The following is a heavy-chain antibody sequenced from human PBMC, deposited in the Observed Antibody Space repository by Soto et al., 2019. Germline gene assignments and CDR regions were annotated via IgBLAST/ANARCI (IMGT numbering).Heavy chain of an antibody. V-gene: IGHV4-59*01. Sequence: PSETLSLTCTVSGGSISSYYWNWIRQPPGKGLEWIGYINYSGSTNYSPSLKSRVTISVDTSKNQFSLKLTSVTAADTAVYYCARGGGYHDYWGKGTMVTVSS. CDR1: GGSISSYY. CDR2: INYSGST. CDR3: ARGGGYHDY. D-gene: IGHD1-26*01. J-gene: IGHJ4*02.